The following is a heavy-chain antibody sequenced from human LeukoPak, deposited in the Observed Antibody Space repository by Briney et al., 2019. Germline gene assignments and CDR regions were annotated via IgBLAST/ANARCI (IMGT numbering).Heavy chain of an antibody. J-gene: IGHJ4*02. CDR2: ISAYNGNT. V-gene: IGHV1-18*01. CDR1: GYTFTSYG. CDR3: AGDLGGYGSGSYYILDY. Sequence: GASVKVSCKASGYTFTSYGISWVRQAPGQGLEWMGWISAYNGNTNYAQKLQGRVTMTTDTSTSTAYMELRSLRSDDTAVYYCAGDLGGYGSGSYYILDYWGQGTLVTVSS. D-gene: IGHD3-10*01.